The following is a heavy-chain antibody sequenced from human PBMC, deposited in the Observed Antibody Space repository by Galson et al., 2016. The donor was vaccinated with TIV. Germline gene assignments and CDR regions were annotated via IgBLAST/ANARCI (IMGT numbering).Heavy chain of an antibody. V-gene: IGHV3-49*03. Sequence: SLRLSCAASGFTFGHYAVNWFRQAPGKGLEWVGFITSKAYGATTEYAASVKGRFTISRDDSRNIAYLQMNSLKTEDTAVYYCTRTAMGSTRNAFYIWGQWTVVTVSS. CDR2: ITSKAYGATT. J-gene: IGHJ3*02. D-gene: IGHD1-1*01. CDR1: GFTFGHYA. CDR3: TRTAMGSTRNAFYI.